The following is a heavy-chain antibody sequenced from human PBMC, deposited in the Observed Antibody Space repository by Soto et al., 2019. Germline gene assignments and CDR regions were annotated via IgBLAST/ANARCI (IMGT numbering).Heavy chain of an antibody. CDR1: GGSISSGDYY. J-gene: IGHJ3*02. V-gene: IGHV4-30-4*01. Sequence: QVQLQESGPGLVKPSQTLSLTCTVSGGSISSGDYYWSWIRQPPGKGLEWIGYIYYSGSTYYNPSLKSRVTISVDTSKTQFSLKLSSVTAAVMAVYYCAREGPRDGRVQAFDIWGQGTIVTVSS. CDR2: IYYSGST. D-gene: IGHD3-10*02. CDR3: AREGPRDGRVQAFDI.